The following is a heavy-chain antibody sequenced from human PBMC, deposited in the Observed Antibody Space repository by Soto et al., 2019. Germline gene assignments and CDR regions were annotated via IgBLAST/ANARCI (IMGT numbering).Heavy chain of an antibody. CDR1: GGTFSSYA. Sequence: QVQLVQSGAEVKKPGSSVKVSCKASGGTFSSYAISWVRQAPGQGLEWMGGIIPIFGTANYGQKFQGRVTITADESTSTAYMELSSLRSEDTAVYYCARGLLWFGEGSYGMDVWGQGTTVTVSS. J-gene: IGHJ6*02. V-gene: IGHV1-69*01. CDR2: IIPIFGTA. CDR3: ARGLLWFGEGSYGMDV. D-gene: IGHD3-10*01.